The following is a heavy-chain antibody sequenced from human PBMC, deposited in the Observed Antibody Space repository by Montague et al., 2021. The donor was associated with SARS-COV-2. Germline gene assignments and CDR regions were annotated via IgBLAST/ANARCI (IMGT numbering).Heavy chain of an antibody. CDR3: ARERRGSFYFDY. Sequence: SLRLSCAASGFTVSSNHMTWVRQAPGKGLEWVAVLYIGENTYCXXXVEGRFTVSRDNSKNSVYLQMNNLRAEDTAVYSCARERRGSFYFDYWGQGTLVTVSS. J-gene: IGHJ4*02. CDR2: LYIGENT. D-gene: IGHD3-10*01. V-gene: IGHV3-53*01. CDR1: GFTVSSNH.